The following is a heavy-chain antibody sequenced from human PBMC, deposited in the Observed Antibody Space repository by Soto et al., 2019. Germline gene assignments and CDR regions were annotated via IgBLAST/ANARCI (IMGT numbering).Heavy chain of an antibody. CDR2: ISYDGSNK. V-gene: IGHV3-30*18. J-gene: IGHJ6*02. Sequence: GESLKISCAASGFTFSSYGMHWVRQAPGKGLEWVAVISYDGSNKYYADSVKGRFTISRDNSKNTLYLQMNSLRAEDTAVYYCAKDRGRGLWRYYYYGMDVWGQGTTVTVSS. CDR3: AKDRGRGLWRYYYYGMDV. D-gene: IGHD3-16*01. CDR1: GFTFSSYG.